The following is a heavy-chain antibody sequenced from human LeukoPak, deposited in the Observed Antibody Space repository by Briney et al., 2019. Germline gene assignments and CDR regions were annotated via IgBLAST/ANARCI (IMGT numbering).Heavy chain of an antibody. CDR1: GGSISSSNW. Sequence: PSGTLSLTCAVSGGSISSSNWWSWVRQPPGKGLEWIGEIYHSGSTNYNPSLKSRVTISVDKSKNQFSLKLSSVTAADTAVYYCASGPIVVVTATFDYWGQGTLVTVSS. CDR3: ASGPIVVVTATFDY. V-gene: IGHV4-4*02. J-gene: IGHJ4*02. CDR2: IYHSGST. D-gene: IGHD2-21*02.